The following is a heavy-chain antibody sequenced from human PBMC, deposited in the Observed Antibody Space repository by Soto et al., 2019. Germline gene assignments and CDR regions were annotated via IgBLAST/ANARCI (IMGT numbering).Heavy chain of an antibody. CDR3: AKLDRGYSYLV. V-gene: IGHV3-30*18. J-gene: IGHJ4*02. CDR2: ISYDGSNK. D-gene: IGHD5-18*01. Sequence: GGSLRLSCAASGFTFSSYGMHWVRQAPGKGLEWVAVISYDGSNKYYADSVKGRFTISRDNSKNTLYLQMNSLRAEDTAVYYCAKLDRGYSYLVWGQGTLVTVSS. CDR1: GFTFSSYG.